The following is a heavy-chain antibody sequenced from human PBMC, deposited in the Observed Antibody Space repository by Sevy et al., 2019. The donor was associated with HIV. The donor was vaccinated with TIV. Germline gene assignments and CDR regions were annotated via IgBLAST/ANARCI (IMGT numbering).Heavy chain of an antibody. CDR2: IKEDGSEK. D-gene: IGHD6-13*01. CDR1: GFTFINYW. Sequence: GGSLRLSCAASGFTFINYWMTWVRQAPGKGLEWVANIKEDGSEKIYVDSVKGRFTISRDNAKNSLYLQMNSLRAEDTAVYYCARGPAAAAWGAFDFWGQGTMVTVSS. V-gene: IGHV3-7*01. CDR3: ARGPAAAAWGAFDF. J-gene: IGHJ3*01.